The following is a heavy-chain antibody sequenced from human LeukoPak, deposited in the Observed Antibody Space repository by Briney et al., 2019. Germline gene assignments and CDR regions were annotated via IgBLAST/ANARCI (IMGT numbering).Heavy chain of an antibody. CDR1: GFTFSSHG. V-gene: IGHV3-23*01. CDR3: AEETRRIDC. Sequence: GGSLRLSCAAPGFTFSSHGMCWVRQAPGRGLEWVSSISIGGGTTYSASAMGRFTTSTDNTTNTLYLQLKSRRADETTLYYFAEETRRIDCWGQGTLVTVSS. J-gene: IGHJ4*02. CDR2: ISIGGGTT.